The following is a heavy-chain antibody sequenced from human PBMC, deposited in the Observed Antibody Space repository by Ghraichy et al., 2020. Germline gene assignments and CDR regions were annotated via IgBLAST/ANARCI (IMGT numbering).Heavy chain of an antibody. D-gene: IGHD5-24*01. CDR3: ARDTITPDTYFDS. CDR1: GFTFSTYE. V-gene: IGHV3-48*03. Sequence: LSLTCTASGFTFSTYEMNWVRQAPGKGPEWVSYISSSGSTIHYADSVKGRFTISRDNAKNSLYLEMNSLSAEDTAVYYCARDTITPDTYFDSWGQGTLVTVSS. CDR2: ISSSGSTI. J-gene: IGHJ4*02.